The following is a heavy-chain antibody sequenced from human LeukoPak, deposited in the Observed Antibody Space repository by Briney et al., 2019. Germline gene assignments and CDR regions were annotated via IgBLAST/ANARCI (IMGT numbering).Heavy chain of an antibody. CDR3: ASLRYSSGWYLNWFDP. CDR1: GYTFTSYA. Sequence: ASVKVSCKASGYTFTSYAMHWVRQAPGQRLEWMGWINAGNGNTKYSQKFQGRVTITRDTSASAAYMELSSLRSEDTAVYYCASLRYSSGWYLNWFDPWGQGTLVTVSS. V-gene: IGHV1-3*01. D-gene: IGHD6-19*01. CDR2: INAGNGNT. J-gene: IGHJ5*02.